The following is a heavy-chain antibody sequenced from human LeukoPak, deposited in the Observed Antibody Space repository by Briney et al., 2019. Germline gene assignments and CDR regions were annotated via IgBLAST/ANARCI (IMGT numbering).Heavy chain of an antibody. CDR2: SRNKANSYTT. J-gene: IGHJ4*02. Sequence: GGSLRLSCAASGFSFSDHYMDWVRQAPGKGLEWVGRSRNKANSYTTEYAASVKGRFIISRDDSENSLYLQMNSLRTEDTAVYYCVRSKSVRPYHFDYWGQGTLVTVSS. CDR1: GFSFSDHY. CDR3: VRSKSVRPYHFDY. D-gene: IGHD5/OR15-5a*01. V-gene: IGHV3-72*01.